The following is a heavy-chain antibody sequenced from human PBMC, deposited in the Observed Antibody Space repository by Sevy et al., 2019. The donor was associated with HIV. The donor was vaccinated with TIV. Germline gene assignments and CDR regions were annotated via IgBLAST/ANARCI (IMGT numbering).Heavy chain of an antibody. CDR3: AKDSDYDFWSGYSHAFDI. D-gene: IGHD3-3*01. CDR2: ISGSGGST. Sequence: GGSLRLSCAASGFTFSSYAMSWVHQAPGKGLEWVSAISGSGGSTYYADSVKGRFTISRDNSKNTLYLQMNSLRAEDTAVYYCAKDSDYDFWSGYSHAFDIWGQGTMVTVSS. J-gene: IGHJ3*02. CDR1: GFTFSSYA. V-gene: IGHV3-23*01.